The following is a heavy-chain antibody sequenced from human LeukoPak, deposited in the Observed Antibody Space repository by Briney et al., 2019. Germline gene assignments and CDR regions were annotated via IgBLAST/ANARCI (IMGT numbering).Heavy chain of an antibody. J-gene: IGHJ4*02. V-gene: IGHV3-23*01. CDR1: KFTFSSYA. Sequence: PGGSLRLSCAASKFTFSSYAMNWVRQAPGKGLEWVSGISASGGATYYADSVKGRFIISRDNSKSTVSLLMNSLTAEDTAIYYCAKDKYTWGDNGDPLDFWGQGTLVSVS. D-gene: IGHD4-17*01. CDR3: AKDKYTWGDNGDPLDF. CDR2: ISASGGAT.